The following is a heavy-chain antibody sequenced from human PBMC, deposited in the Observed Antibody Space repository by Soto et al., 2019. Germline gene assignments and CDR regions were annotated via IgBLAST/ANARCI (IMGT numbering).Heavy chain of an antibody. D-gene: IGHD1-26*01. CDR3: ARESGIYAYYYYGMDV. CDR1: GFTFSSYG. J-gene: IGHJ6*02. Sequence: GGSLRLSCAASGFTFSSYGMHWVRQAPGKGLEWVAVIWYDGSNKYYADSVKGRFTISRDNSRNTLYLQMNSLRAEDTAVYYCARESGIYAYYYYGMDVWGQRTTVTVSS. CDR2: IWYDGSNK. V-gene: IGHV3-33*01.